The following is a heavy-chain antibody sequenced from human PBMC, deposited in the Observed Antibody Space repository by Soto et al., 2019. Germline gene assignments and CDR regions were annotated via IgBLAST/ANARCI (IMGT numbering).Heavy chain of an antibody. Sequence: QVQLQESGPGLVKPSQTLSLTCTVSGGSISSGGYYWSWIRQHPGKGLEWIGYIYYSGSTYYNPSLKSRVTISVDTSKNQFSLKLSSVTAADTAVYYCASEYCSSTSCLNWFDPWGQGTLVTVSS. CDR2: IYYSGST. CDR3: ASEYCSSTSCLNWFDP. J-gene: IGHJ5*02. V-gene: IGHV4-31*03. D-gene: IGHD2-2*01. CDR1: GGSISSGGYY.